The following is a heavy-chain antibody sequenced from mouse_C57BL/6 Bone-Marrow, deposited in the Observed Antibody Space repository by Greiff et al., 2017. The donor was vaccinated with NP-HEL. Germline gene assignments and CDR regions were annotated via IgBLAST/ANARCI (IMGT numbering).Heavy chain of an antibody. J-gene: IGHJ1*03. D-gene: IGHD2-1*01. CDR3: ATDLLWYFDV. CDR2: IDPSDSYT. CDR1: GYTFTSYW. Sequence: QVQLQQPGAELVKPGASVKLSCKASGYTFTSYWMQWVKQRPGQGLEWIGEIDPSDSYTNYNQKFKGKATLTVDTSSSTAYMQLSSLTSEDSAVYYCATDLLWYFDVWGTGTTVTVSS. V-gene: IGHV1-50*01.